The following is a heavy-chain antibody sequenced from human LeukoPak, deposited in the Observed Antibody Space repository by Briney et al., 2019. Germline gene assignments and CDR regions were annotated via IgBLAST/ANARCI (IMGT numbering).Heavy chain of an antibody. D-gene: IGHD2-2*01. CDR1: GFTFSSYW. V-gene: IGHV3-7*01. CDR3: AREGSSWYYDY. CDR2: IKQDGGEK. Sequence: PGGSLRLSCAASGFTFSSYWTSWVRQAPGKGLEWVANIKQDGGEKRSVDSVKGQFTISRDNAKSSLSLQMNSLRAEDTAVYYCAREGSSWYYDYWGQGTLVTVSS. J-gene: IGHJ4*02.